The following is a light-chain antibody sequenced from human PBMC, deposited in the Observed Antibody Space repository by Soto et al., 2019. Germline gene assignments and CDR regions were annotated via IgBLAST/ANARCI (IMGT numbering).Light chain of an antibody. CDR3: QQRSNWPRT. Sequence: EIVLTKSPATLSLSPGERATLSCRATQSVSSFLAWYQQKPGQAPRLLIYDASNRATGIPARFSGSGSGTDFTLTISRLEPEDFAVYYCQQRSNWPRTFGQGTRVEIK. V-gene: IGKV3-11*01. CDR2: DAS. CDR1: QSVSSF. J-gene: IGKJ1*01.